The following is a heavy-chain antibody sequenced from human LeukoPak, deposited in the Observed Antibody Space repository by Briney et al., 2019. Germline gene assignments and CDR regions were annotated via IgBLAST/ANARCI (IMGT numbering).Heavy chain of an antibody. D-gene: IGHD3-22*01. J-gene: IGHJ4*02. CDR2: IYSGGST. Sequence: GGSLRLSCAASGFTVSSNYMSWVRQAPGKGLEWVSVIYSGGSTYYADSVKGRFTISRDNSKNTLYLQMNSLRAEDTAVYYCARALYGVVVLDYWGQGTLVTVSS. CDR1: GFTVSSNY. V-gene: IGHV3-53*01. CDR3: ARALYGVVVLDY.